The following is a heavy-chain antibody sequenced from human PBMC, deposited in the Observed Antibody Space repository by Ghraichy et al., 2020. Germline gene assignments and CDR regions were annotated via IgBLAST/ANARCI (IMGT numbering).Heavy chain of an antibody. D-gene: IGHD3-10*01. J-gene: IGHJ4*02. CDR1: GGSISSSNSY. CDR2: IYYSGST. V-gene: IGHV4-39*01. CDR3: ARQTYGSGATYDY. Sequence: SQTLSLTCTVSGGSISSSNSYWGWIRQPPGKGLEWIASIYYSGSTYSNPSLKSRVTISVDTSKDHFSLKLNSVTAADTAVYYCARQTYGSGATYDYWGQGALVTVSS.